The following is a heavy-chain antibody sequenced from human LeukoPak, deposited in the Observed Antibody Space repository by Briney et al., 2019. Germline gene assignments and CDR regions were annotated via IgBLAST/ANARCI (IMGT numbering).Heavy chain of an antibody. Sequence: PETLSLTCTVSGGSISSYYWTWIRQSAGKGLEWIGRINTSGSTNYNPSLGSRVTMSVNTSKNQFSLNLTSVTAADTAVYSCAREGGDPRWLDPWGQGTLVTVSS. D-gene: IGHD6-25*01. J-gene: IGHJ5*02. CDR2: INTSGST. V-gene: IGHV4-4*07. CDR1: GGSISSYY. CDR3: AREGGDPRWLDP.